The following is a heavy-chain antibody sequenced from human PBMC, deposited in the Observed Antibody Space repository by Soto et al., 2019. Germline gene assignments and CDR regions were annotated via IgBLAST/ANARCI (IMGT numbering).Heavy chain of an antibody. CDR2: IYYSGST. CDR1: GGSISSGDYY. Sequence: SETLSLTCTVSGGSISSGDYYWSWIRQPPGKGLEWIGYIYYSGSTYYNPSLKSRVTISVDTSKNQFSLKLSSVTAADTAVYYCARGPYYYDSSGYPGRRWFDPWGQGTLVTVS. V-gene: IGHV4-30-4*01. CDR3: ARGPYYYDSSGYPGRRWFDP. J-gene: IGHJ5*02. D-gene: IGHD3-22*01.